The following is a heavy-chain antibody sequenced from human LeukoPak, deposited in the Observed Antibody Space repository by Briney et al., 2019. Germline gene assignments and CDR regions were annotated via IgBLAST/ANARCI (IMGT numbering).Heavy chain of an antibody. Sequence: SETLSLTCTVSGGSISWSSYYWGWIRQPPGKGLEWIGNTYYSGSTYHNPSLKSRVTISVVTSKNQFSLNLSSVTAADTAVYYCARVSCGGGTCYHSRGWFDAWGQGTLVTVSS. D-gene: IGHD2-15*01. V-gene: IGHV4-39*07. CDR3: ARVSCGGGTCYHSRGWFDA. CDR1: GGSISWSSYY. CDR2: TYYSGST. J-gene: IGHJ5*02.